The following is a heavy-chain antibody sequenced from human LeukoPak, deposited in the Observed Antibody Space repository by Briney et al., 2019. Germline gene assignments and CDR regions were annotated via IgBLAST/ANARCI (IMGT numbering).Heavy chain of an antibody. CDR2: IIPIFGTA. D-gene: IGHD2-21*01. V-gene: IGHV1-69*06. Sequence: GASVKVSCKASGGTFSSYATSWVRQAPGQGLEWMGGIIPIFGTANYAQKFQGRVTITADKSTSTAYMELSSLRSEDTAVYYCARQGVIFVGPFDIWGQGTMVTVSS. CDR1: GGTFSSYA. CDR3: ARQGVIFVGPFDI. J-gene: IGHJ3*02.